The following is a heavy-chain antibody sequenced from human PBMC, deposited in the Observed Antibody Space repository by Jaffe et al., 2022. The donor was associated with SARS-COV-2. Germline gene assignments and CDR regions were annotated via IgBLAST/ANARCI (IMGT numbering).Heavy chain of an antibody. CDR3: AKDAKFIDYDSTGYYPNDVFDI. D-gene: IGHD3-22*01. CDR2: ISGSGGTT. CDR1: GFTFINYA. Sequence: EVQLLESGGGFIQPGGSLRLSCAASGFTFINYAMSWVRQAPGKGLEWVSAISGSGGTTYHADSVKGRFTISRDNSKNTLYLQMNSLRAEDTAVYYCAKDAKFIDYDSTGYYPNDVFDIWGQGTMVTVSS. V-gene: IGHV3-23*01. J-gene: IGHJ3*02.